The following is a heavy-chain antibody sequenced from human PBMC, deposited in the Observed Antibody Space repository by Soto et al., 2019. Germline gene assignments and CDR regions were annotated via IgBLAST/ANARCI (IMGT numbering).Heavy chain of an antibody. J-gene: IGHJ6*02. CDR3: AKDRESVVLRFFLEANYYYGMDV. V-gene: IGHV3-23*01. CDR2: ISGSGGST. D-gene: IGHD3-3*01. Sequence: GGSLRLSCAASGFTFSSYAMSWVRQAPGKGLEWVSAISGSGGSTYYADSVKGRFTISRDNSKNTLYLQMNSLRAEDTAVYYCAKDRESVVLRFFLEANYYYGMDVWGQGTTVTVSS. CDR1: GFTFSSYA.